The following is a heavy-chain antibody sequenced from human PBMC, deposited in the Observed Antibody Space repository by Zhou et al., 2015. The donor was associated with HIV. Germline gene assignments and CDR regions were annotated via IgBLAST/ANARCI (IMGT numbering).Heavy chain of an antibody. CDR2: IIPMFGTV. V-gene: IGHV1-69*06. Sequence: QVLLVQSGAEVKKPGSSVKVSCEASGGTFSNYAVSWVRQAPGQGLEWMGAIIPMFGTVRYAQKFQGRVTLTADRSTNTAYMEMRSLRSEDTAVYYCGRLGGDDQKVGHYFDNWGQGTLVTVSS. D-gene: IGHD1-26*01. J-gene: IGHJ4*02. CDR3: GRLGGDDQKVGHYFDN. CDR1: GGTFSNYA.